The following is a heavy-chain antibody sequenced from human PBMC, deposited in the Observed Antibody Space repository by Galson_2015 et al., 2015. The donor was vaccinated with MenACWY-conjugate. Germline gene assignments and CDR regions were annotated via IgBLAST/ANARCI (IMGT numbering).Heavy chain of an antibody. D-gene: IGHD3-22*01. CDR1: GFRVSSEY. CDR3: ARESGDSSCHPSS. Sequence: LRLSCAASGFRVSSEYMSWVRQAPGEGLEGVSIIYRDGKTFYADSVQGRFIISRDNSKNTLYLQMNSLTAEDTAVYYCARESGDSSCHPSSWGQGTLVTVSS. CDR2: IYRDGKT. J-gene: IGHJ5*02. V-gene: IGHV3-53*01.